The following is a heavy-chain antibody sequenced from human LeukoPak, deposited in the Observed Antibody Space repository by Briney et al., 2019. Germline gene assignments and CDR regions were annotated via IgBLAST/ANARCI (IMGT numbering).Heavy chain of an antibody. D-gene: IGHD1-26*01. CDR3: ARLQRLVKWELPFN. Sequence: GGSLRLSCAASGFTFSDYYMSWIRQAPGEGLEWVSYISSSGSTIYYADSVKGRFTISRDNAKNSLYLQMNSLRAEDTAVYYCARLQRLVKWELPFNWGQGTLVTVSS. CDR2: ISSSGSTI. CDR1: GFTFSDYY. V-gene: IGHV3-11*01. J-gene: IGHJ4*02.